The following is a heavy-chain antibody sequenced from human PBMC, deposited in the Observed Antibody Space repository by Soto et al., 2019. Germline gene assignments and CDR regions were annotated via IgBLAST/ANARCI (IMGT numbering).Heavy chain of an antibody. J-gene: IGHJ6*03. Sequence: QVQLQESGPGLVKPSETLSLTCSVSGGSISSHHWTWIRQPPGKGLEWIGYISLSGSTNYISSLRSRATMSVDTSKNQFSRRLSSVTAVDTAVYFCARIPLGSEYRHYFNMDVWGKGTTVTVSS. CDR2: ISLSGST. D-gene: IGHD2-15*01. CDR3: ARIPLGSEYRHYFNMDV. V-gene: IGHV4-59*11. CDR1: GGSISSHH.